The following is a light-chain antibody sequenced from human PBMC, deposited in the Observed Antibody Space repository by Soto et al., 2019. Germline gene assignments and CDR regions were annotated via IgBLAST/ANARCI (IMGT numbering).Light chain of an antibody. CDR1: SSDVGAYNH. V-gene: IGLV2-14*01. J-gene: IGLJ3*02. Sequence: QSVLTQPASVSGSPGQSITISCTGTSSDVGAYNHVSWYQQHSGKAPKLIIYEVTNRPSGVSNRFSASKSGNTASLTIFGLQAEDEADYYCSSYTSSSSWVFGGGTKLTVL. CDR3: SSYTSSSSWV. CDR2: EVT.